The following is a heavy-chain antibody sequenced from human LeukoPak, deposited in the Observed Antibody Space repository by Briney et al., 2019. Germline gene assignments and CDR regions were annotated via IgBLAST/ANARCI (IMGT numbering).Heavy chain of an antibody. CDR2: ISAYNGIT. CDR1: GYTFNSYG. J-gene: IGHJ3*02. CDR3: ARDRTMIEKGAFDI. D-gene: IGHD3-22*01. Sequence: GASVKVSCKASGYTFNSYGIGWVRQAPGQGLEWMGWISAYNGITNYAQKLQGRVTMTTDTSTSTAYMELRSLRSDDTAVYYCARDRTMIEKGAFDIWGQGTMVTVSS. V-gene: IGHV1-18*04.